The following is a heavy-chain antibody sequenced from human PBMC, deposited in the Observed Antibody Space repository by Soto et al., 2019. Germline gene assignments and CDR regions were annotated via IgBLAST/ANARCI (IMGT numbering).Heavy chain of an antibody. CDR3: AADNYDFSSGSYYYYYGMDV. CDR2: IVVGSGNT. Sequence: SVKVACKASGFPFSSSALQWVRQARGQRLEWIGWIVVGSGNTNYAQKFQERVTITRDMSTSTAYMELSSLRSEDTAVYYCAADNYDFSSGSYYYYYGMDVWAQGTTVTVSS. V-gene: IGHV1-58*01. D-gene: IGHD3-3*01. J-gene: IGHJ6*02. CDR1: GFPFSSSA.